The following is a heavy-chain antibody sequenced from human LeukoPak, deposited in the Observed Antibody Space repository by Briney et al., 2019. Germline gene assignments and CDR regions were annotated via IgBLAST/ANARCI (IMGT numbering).Heavy chain of an antibody. Sequence: PGGSLRLSCAASGFTFSSYAMHWVRQAPGKGLEWVAVISYDGSNKYYADSVKGRFTISRDNSKNTLYLQMNSLRAEDTAVYYCARSYPITGTPFDYWGQGTLVTVSS. CDR1: GFTFSSYA. CDR2: ISYDGSNK. J-gene: IGHJ4*02. CDR3: ARSYPITGTPFDY. D-gene: IGHD1-20*01. V-gene: IGHV3-30-3*01.